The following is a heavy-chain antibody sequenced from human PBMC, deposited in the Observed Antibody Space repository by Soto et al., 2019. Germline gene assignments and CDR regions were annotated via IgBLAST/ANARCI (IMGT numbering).Heavy chain of an antibody. V-gene: IGHV3-30*18. Sequence: GGSLRLSCEASGFTFSSYGMHWVRQAPGKGLEWVAVISYDGSNKYYADSVKGRFTISRDNSKNTLYLQMNSLRAEDTAVYYCAKDHGAISKYYYGMDVWGQGTTVTVSS. CDR3: AKDHGAISKYYYGMDV. CDR1: GFTFSSYG. CDR2: ISYDGSNK. J-gene: IGHJ6*02. D-gene: IGHD3-3*01.